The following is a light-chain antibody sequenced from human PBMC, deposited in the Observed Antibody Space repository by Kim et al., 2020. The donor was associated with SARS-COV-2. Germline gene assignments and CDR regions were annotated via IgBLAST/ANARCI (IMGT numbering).Light chain of an antibody. CDR1: QDIANS. V-gene: IGKV1-27*01. CDR2: AAS. J-gene: IGKJ1*01. Sequence: DIQMTQSPSSLSASDGDRVTITCRASQDIANSLAWYQQKPGKVPQVLIYAASTLQSGVPSRFSGSGSGTEFTLTIGSLQTEDVATYYCQKYNSAQWTFGPGTKVEIK. CDR3: QKYNSAQWT.